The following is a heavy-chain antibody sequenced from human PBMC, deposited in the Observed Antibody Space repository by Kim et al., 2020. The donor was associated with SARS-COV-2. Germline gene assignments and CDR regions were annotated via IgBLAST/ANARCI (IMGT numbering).Heavy chain of an antibody. CDR2: IKQDGSEK. CDR1: GFTFSSYW. V-gene: IGHV3-7*01. CDR3: ASGWNYDFWSGYWQNFDY. J-gene: IGHJ4*02. D-gene: IGHD3-3*01. Sequence: GGSLRLSCAASGFTFSSYWMSWVRQAPGKGLEWVANIKQDGSEKYYVDSVKGRFTISRDNAKNSLYLQMNSLRAEDTAVYYCASGWNYDFWSGYWQNFDYWGQGTLVTVSS.